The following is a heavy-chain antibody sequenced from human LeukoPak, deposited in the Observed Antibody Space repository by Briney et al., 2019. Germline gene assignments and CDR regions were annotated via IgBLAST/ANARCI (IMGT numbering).Heavy chain of an antibody. D-gene: IGHD7-27*01. CDR1: GFTFSSHG. J-gene: IGHJ4*02. CDR3: ARDRVNWGFDY. V-gene: IGHV3-21*01. Sequence: GGSLRLSCAASGFTFSSHGMNWVRQAPGKGLEWVSSISSSSSYIYYADSVKGRFTISRDNAKSSLYLQMNSLRAEDTAVYYCARDRVNWGFDYWGQGTLVTVSS. CDR2: ISSSSSYI.